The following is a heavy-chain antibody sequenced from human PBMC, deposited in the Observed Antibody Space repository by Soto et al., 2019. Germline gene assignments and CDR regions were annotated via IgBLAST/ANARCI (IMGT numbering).Heavy chain of an antibody. CDR2: INAYNGNT. J-gene: IGHJ5*02. CDR1: GYTFTSYG. V-gene: IGHV1-18*01. CDR3: ARPIQYYFDTSAQSAWFDP. D-gene: IGHD3-22*01. Sequence: ASVKVSCKASGYTFTSYGISWVRQAPGQGLEWMGWINAYNGNTKYAQKLQGRVTMTTDTSTSTAYMELRSLRSDDTAVYYCARPIQYYFDTSAQSAWFDPWGQGTLVTVSS.